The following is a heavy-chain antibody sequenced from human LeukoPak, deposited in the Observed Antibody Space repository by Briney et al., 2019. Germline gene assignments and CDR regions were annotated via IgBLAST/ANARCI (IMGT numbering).Heavy chain of an antibody. J-gene: IGHJ5*02. V-gene: IGHV4-59*01. CDR2: IYHSGST. D-gene: IGHD3-10*01. CDR1: GGSISSYY. Sequence: EXXSLTCTVSGGSISSYYWSWIRQPPGKGLEWIGYIYHSGSTNYNPSLKSRVTISVATSKNQFSLKLSSVTAADTAVYYCASGAYYYGSGTGWFDPWGQGTLVTVSS. CDR3: ASGAYYYGSGTGWFDP.